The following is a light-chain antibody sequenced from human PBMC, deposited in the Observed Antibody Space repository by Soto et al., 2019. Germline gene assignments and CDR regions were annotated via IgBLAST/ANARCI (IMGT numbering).Light chain of an antibody. CDR2: SAS. Sequence: EIVMTQSPAILSVSPGERATLSCRASQSVSSNLAWYQQKPGQAPRLLIYSASTRATDIPARFSGSGSGTEFTLTISSLQSEDFAVYYCQQYNNWPPGKFGQGTKVDIK. CDR3: QQYNNWPPGK. CDR1: QSVSSN. J-gene: IGKJ1*01. V-gene: IGKV3-15*01.